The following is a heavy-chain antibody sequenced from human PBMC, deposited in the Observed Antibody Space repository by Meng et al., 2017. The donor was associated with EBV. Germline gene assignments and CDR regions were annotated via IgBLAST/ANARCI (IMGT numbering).Heavy chain of an antibody. D-gene: IGHD3-16*02. V-gene: IGHV1-18*01. CDR2: ISAYNGNT. Sequence: QVQLVHSGAEWKQPGASGKVSCKASGYTFTSYGISWVRQAPGQGLEWMGWISAYNGNTNYAQKLQGRVTMTTDTSTSTAYMELRSLRSDDTAVYYCARVRTFGGVIPPDYWGQGTLVTVSS. CDR1: GYTFTSYG. J-gene: IGHJ4*02. CDR3: ARVRTFGGVIPPDY.